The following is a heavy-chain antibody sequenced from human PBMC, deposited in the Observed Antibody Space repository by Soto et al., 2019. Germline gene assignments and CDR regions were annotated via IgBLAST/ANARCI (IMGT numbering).Heavy chain of an antibody. CDR2: ISGSGGST. Sequence: EVQLLESGGGLVQPGGSLRLSCAASGFTFSSYAMSWVRQAPGKGLEWVSAISGSGGSTYYADSVKGRFTISRDNSKNTLYLQMNSLRAEDTAVYYCAKDPSPIVGAWEAFDIWGQGTMVTVSS. V-gene: IGHV3-23*01. J-gene: IGHJ3*02. CDR3: AKDPSPIVGAWEAFDI. D-gene: IGHD1-26*01. CDR1: GFTFSSYA.